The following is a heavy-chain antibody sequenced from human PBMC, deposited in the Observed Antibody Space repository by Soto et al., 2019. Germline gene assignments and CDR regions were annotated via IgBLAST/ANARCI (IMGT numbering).Heavy chain of an antibody. D-gene: IGHD3-9*01. Sequence: QLQLQESGPGLVKPSETLSLTCSVSDDSINSDKYYWGWIRQPPGKGLEWIGSIYYRGNAYYNTSLQTRVTISLDTSKSQFSLKLNSVTAADSAVYFCARLEGLATISYYFDFWGPGALVTVSS. CDR1: DDSINSDKYY. J-gene: IGHJ4*02. CDR2: IYYRGNA. V-gene: IGHV4-39*01. CDR3: ARLEGLATISYYFDF.